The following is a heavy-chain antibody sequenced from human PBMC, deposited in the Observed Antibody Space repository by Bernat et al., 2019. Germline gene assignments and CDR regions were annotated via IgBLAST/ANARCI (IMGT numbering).Heavy chain of an antibody. D-gene: IGHD3-22*01. J-gene: IGHJ6*02. Sequence: QVQLVQSGAEEKKPGTSVKVSCKASGYTFTSYAVHWVRQAPGQRLEWMGWINAGNGNTKYSQKFQGRVTITRDTSASTAYMELSSLRSEDTAVYYCARVPTYYYDSSGYYFPHYGMDVWGQGTTVTVSS. V-gene: IGHV1-3*05. CDR3: ARVPTYYYDSSGYYFPHYGMDV. CDR2: INAGNGNT. CDR1: GYTFTSYA.